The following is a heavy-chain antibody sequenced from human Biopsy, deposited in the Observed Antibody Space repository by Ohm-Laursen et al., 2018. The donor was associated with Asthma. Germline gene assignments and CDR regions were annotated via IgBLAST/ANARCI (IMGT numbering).Heavy chain of an antibody. D-gene: IGHD6-19*01. Sequence: TLSLTCTVSGGSINSGGYFLTRVRQHPGKGFVWIGYIHSKGNTYYKSSLRSRITISADTSKNQFSLNLRSVTAADSAVYHCARGSRHSSGWYHWFDPWGQGTLVTVSS. V-gene: IGHV4-31*03. CDR1: GGSINSGGYF. J-gene: IGHJ5*02. CDR2: IHSKGNT. CDR3: ARGSRHSSGWYHWFDP.